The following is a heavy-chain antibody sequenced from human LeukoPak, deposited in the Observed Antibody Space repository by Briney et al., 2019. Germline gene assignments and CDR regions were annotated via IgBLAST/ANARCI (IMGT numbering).Heavy chain of an antibody. CDR1: GFTISNNY. D-gene: IGHD3-16*01. V-gene: IGHV3-30*18. J-gene: IGHJ4*02. CDR3: AKGRGLWLAAGGRLFDY. CDR2: ISYDGSNK. Sequence: GGSLRLSCAASGFTISNNYMNWVRQAPGKGLEWVAVISYDGSNKYYADSVKGRFTISRDNSKNTLYLQMNSLRAEDTAVYYCAKGRGLWLAAGGRLFDYWGQGTLVTVSS.